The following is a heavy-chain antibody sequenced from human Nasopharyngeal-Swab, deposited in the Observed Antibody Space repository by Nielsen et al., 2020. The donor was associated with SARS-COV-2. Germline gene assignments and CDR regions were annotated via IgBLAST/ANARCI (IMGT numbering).Heavy chain of an antibody. D-gene: IGHD5-18*01. CDR1: GFPFSTYA. CDR3: ARPRGYSYGTYFDY. V-gene: IGHV3-30-3*01. CDR2: ISYDGSNK. Sequence: GGSLRLSCAASGFPFSTYAMTWVRQAPGKGLEWVAVISYDGSNKYYADSVKGRFTISRDNSKNTLYLQMNSLRAEDTAVYYCARPRGYSYGTYFDYWGQGTLVTVSS. J-gene: IGHJ4*02.